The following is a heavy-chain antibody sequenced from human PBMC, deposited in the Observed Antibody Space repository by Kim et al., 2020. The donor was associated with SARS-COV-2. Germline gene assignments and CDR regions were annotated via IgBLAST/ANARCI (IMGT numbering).Heavy chain of an antibody. CDR1: GGSVSSGSYY. Sequence: SETLSLTCTVSGGSVSSGSYYWSWIRQPPGKGLEWIGYIYYSGSTNYNPSLKSRVTISVDTSKNQFSLKLSSVTAADTVVYYCARAREWFDPWGQVTQVTDST. V-gene: IGHV4-61*01. D-gene: IGHD1-26*01. CDR3: ARAREWFDP. CDR2: IYYSGST. J-gene: IGHJ5*02.